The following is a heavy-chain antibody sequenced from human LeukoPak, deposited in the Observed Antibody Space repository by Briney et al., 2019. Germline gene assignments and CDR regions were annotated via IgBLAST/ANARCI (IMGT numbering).Heavy chain of an antibody. CDR1: GGSISSSRYY. D-gene: IGHD6-19*01. J-gene: IGHJ3*01. CDR3: ARRVSGWYSTGAFGL. Sequence: SETLSLTCTVSGGSISSSRYYWGWIRQPPGKGLEWIGEINHSGGNKYNPSLKSRVTISVDTSKNQFSLRLISLSGADTAVYYCARRVSGWYSTGAFGLWGQGTMVTVSS. CDR2: INHSGGN. V-gene: IGHV4-39*07.